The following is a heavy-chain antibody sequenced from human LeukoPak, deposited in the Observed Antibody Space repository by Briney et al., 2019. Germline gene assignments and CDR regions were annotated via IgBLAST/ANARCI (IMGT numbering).Heavy chain of an antibody. Sequence: HTGGSLRLSCAAPGFTFSSYEMNWVRQAPGKGLEGVSYISSSGSTIYYADSVKGRFTISRDNAKNSLYLQMNSLRAEDTAVYYCARDSSSWPYYFDYWGQGTLVTVSS. CDR3: ARDSSSWPYYFDY. CDR2: ISSSGSTI. D-gene: IGHD6-13*01. CDR1: GFTFSSYE. V-gene: IGHV3-48*03. J-gene: IGHJ4*02.